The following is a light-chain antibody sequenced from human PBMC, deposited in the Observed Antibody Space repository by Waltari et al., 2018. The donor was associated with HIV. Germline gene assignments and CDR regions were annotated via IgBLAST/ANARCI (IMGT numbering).Light chain of an antibody. Sequence: QSALTQPPSASGSPGQSVTISCTGTSSDVGGYNYVSWYQQHPGKAPKLMIYEVSKRPPGVPDRFSGSKSGNTASLTVSGLQAEDDADYYCSSYAGSNNLLFGGGTKLTVL. V-gene: IGLV2-8*01. CDR3: SSYAGSNNLL. J-gene: IGLJ2*01. CDR2: EVS. CDR1: SSDVGGYNY.